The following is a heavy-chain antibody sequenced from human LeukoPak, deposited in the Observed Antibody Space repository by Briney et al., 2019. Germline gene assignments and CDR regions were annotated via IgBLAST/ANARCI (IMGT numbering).Heavy chain of an antibody. V-gene: IGHV3-30*03. CDR2: ISYDGSNK. J-gene: IGHJ4*02. CDR3: ARAAKYYYGSETYYFFDY. Sequence: GGSLRLSCAASGFTFSSYGMHWVRQAPGKGLEGVAVISYDGSNKYYADSVKGRFTISRDNSKNTLYLQMNSLRAEDTAVYYCARAAKYYYGSETYYFFDYWGQGTLVTVSS. CDR1: GFTFSSYG. D-gene: IGHD3-10*01.